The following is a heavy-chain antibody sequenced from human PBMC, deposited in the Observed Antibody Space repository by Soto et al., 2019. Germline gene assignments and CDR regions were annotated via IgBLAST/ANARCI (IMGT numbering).Heavy chain of an antibody. D-gene: IGHD4-17*01. CDR3: ARVRIGDFVIDY. CDR2: TTSNGGST. CDR1: GFSFSNYA. Sequence: HPGGSLRLSCAASGFSFSNYAMYWVRQTPGKGLEYVSATTSNGGSTYYANSVKGRFTISRDNLKNTLYLQMGSLRTEDTAVYYCARVRIGDFVIDYWGQGTLVTVSS. J-gene: IGHJ4*02. V-gene: IGHV3-64*01.